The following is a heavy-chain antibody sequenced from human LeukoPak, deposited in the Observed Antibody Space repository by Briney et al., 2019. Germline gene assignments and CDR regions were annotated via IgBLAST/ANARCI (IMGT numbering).Heavy chain of an antibody. V-gene: IGHV1-8*01. CDR1: GYTFTTYD. D-gene: IGHD3-3*01. CDR3: ARGSIEWFQRQDAFDI. J-gene: IGHJ3*02. Sequence: GASVKVSCKASGYTFTTYDINWVRQATGQGLEWMGWMSPNSGNTGYAQKFQGRVTMTRDTSISTAYMELSSLRSEDTAVYYRARGSIEWFQRQDAFDIWGQGTMVAVSS. CDR2: MSPNSGNT.